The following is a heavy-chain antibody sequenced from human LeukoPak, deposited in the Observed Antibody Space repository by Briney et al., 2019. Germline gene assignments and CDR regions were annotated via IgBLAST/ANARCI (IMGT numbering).Heavy chain of an antibody. J-gene: IGHJ4*02. Sequence: GGSLRLSCAASGFTFSGYWMSWVRQARGKGLEWVANIKQDGSEKYYVDSVKGRFTISRDNAKNSLYLQMNSLRAEDTAIYYCARQPFDYWGQGTLVTVSS. CDR3: ARQPFDY. CDR2: IKQDGSEK. V-gene: IGHV3-7*01. CDR1: GFTFSGYW.